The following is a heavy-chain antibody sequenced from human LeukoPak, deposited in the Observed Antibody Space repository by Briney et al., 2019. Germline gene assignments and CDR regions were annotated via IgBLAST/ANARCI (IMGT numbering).Heavy chain of an antibody. D-gene: IGHD6-13*01. CDR1: GYTLTELS. Sequence: ASVKVSCKVSGYTLTELSMHWVRQAPGKGLEWMGGFDPEDGETIYAQKFQGRVTMTEDTSTDTAYMALSSLRSEDTAVYYCATHPWRIAAAGPYYYFDYWGQGTLVTVSS. CDR3: ATHPWRIAAAGPYYYFDY. CDR2: FDPEDGET. J-gene: IGHJ4*02. V-gene: IGHV1-24*01.